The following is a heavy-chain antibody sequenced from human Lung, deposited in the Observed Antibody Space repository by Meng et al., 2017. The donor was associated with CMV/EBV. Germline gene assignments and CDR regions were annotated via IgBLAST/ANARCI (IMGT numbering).Heavy chain of an antibody. CDR3: ARVNVPAANYYYYYGMDV. CDR1: GFTFSSYA. Sequence: SLKISCAASGFTFSSYAMHWVRQAPGKGLEWVAVISYDGSNKYYADSVKGRFTISRDNSKNTLYLQMNSLRAEDTAVYYCARVNVPAANYYYYYGMDVWGQGXTVTVSS. CDR2: ISYDGSNK. D-gene: IGHD2-2*01. J-gene: IGHJ6*02. V-gene: IGHV3-30*04.